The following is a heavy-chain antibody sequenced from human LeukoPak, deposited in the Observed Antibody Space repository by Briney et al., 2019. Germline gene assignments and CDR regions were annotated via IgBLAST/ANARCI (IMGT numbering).Heavy chain of an antibody. Sequence: DPSETLSLTCTVSGVSISSGGYYWSWIRHPPGKGLEWIGYIYYSGSTYYNPSLKSRVTISVDTSKNQFSLKLSSVTAADTAVYYCAREARGDYGYNWFDPWGQGTLVTVSS. J-gene: IGHJ5*02. V-gene: IGHV4-31*03. CDR2: IYYSGST. CDR3: AREARGDYGYNWFDP. CDR1: GVSISSGGYY. D-gene: IGHD4-17*01.